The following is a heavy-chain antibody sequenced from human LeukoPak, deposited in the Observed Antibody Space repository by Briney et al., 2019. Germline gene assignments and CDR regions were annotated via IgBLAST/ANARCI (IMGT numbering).Heavy chain of an antibody. CDR3: ARDTGLAGPCDY. Sequence: GGSLRLSCAASGFTFSDYYMSWIRRAPGKGLEWVSDMSSSDSTIYYADSVKGRFTISRDNAKNSLHLQMNSLRAEDTAVYYCARDTGLAGPCDYWGQGTLVTVSS. CDR2: MSSSDSTI. J-gene: IGHJ4*02. CDR1: GFTFSDYY. V-gene: IGHV3-11*01.